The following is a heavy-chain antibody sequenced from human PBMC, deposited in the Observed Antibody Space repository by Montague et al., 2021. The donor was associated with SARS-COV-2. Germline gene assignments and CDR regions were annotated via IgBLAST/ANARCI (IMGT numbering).Heavy chain of an antibody. V-gene: IGHV3-66*04. Sequence: SLRLSCAASGFTFSTYAMSWVRQAPGKGLEWVSLIYSSGSTFYADSVQGGFTISRDNSNNTLYLHMNSLRAEDTAVYYCARQILTMVRGVPRNWFDPWGQGTLVPVSS. CDR3: ARQILTMVRGVPRNWFDP. CDR2: IYSSGST. CDR1: GFTFSTYA. J-gene: IGHJ5*02. D-gene: IGHD3-10*01.